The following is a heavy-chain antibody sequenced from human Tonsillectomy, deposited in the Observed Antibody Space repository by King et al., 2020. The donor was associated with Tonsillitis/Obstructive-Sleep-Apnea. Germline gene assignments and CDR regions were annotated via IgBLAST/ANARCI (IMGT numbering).Heavy chain of an antibody. CDR1: GFTFDDYT. Sequence: VQLVESGGVVVQPGGSLRLSCAASGFTFDDYTMHWVRQAPGKGLEWVSLISWDGGSTYYADSVKGRFTISRDNSKNSLYLQTNSLRTEDTALYYCARERGYSYGSSPGLGYYYGMDVWGQGTTVTVSS. J-gene: IGHJ6*02. CDR2: ISWDGGST. V-gene: IGHV3-43*01. D-gene: IGHD5-18*01. CDR3: ARERGYSYGSSPGLGYYYGMDV.